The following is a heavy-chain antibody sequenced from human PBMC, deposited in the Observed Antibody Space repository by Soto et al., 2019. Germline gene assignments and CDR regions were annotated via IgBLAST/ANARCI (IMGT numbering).Heavy chain of an antibody. CDR1: GGSFSGYC. Sequence: PSETLSLTCAVYGGSFSGYCWSWIRQPPGKGLEWIGEINHSGSTNYNPSLKSRVTISVDTSKNQFSLKLSSVTAADTAVYYCARGVRGYSSSWYVYWGQGTMVTV. CDR2: INHSGST. V-gene: IGHV4-34*01. J-gene: IGHJ4*02. CDR3: ARGVRGYSSSWYVY. D-gene: IGHD6-13*01.